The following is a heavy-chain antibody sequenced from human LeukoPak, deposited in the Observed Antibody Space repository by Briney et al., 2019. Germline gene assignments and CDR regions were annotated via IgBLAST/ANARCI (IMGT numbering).Heavy chain of an antibody. Sequence: PGGSLRLSSAASGLTASRNYMSSVRQAPGPRLKGVSVIDGGGNTYYADSVKGRFTISRDNSKNTLYLQMNSLRAEDTAVYYCARVSGDYTYYFDYWDQGTLVTVSS. CDR1: GLTASRNY. J-gene: IGHJ4*02. D-gene: IGHD4-17*01. CDR3: ARVSGDYTYYFDY. CDR2: IDGGGNT. V-gene: IGHV3-66*01.